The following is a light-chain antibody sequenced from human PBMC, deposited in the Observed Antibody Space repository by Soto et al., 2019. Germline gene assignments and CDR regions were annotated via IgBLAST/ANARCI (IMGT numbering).Light chain of an antibody. Sequence: IVLTQSACTLSSSPGERVTLSCRASQSVTSNYLAWYQQKPGQSPRLLIFGASIRDTGLPDRFSGGGSGRDFTLTISRLEPEDSAVYYCRQYGISPGTFGQGTKVDI. CDR2: GAS. V-gene: IGKV3-20*01. CDR3: RQYGISPGT. J-gene: IGKJ1*01. CDR1: QSVTSNY.